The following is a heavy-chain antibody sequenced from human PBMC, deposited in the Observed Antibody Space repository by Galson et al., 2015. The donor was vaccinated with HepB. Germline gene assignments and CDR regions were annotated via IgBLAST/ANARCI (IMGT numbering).Heavy chain of an antibody. V-gene: IGHV7-4-1*02. Sequence: SVKVSCKASGYIFTRYAVNWVRQTPGQGPEWMGWINTDTGHPTYAQGFTGRFVFSLDSSISTAYLQISSLKAEDTAVYYCVRVAGAVYWGQGTLVTVSS. J-gene: IGHJ4*02. CDR2: INTDTGHP. D-gene: IGHD6-13*01. CDR1: GYIFTRYA. CDR3: VRVAGAVY.